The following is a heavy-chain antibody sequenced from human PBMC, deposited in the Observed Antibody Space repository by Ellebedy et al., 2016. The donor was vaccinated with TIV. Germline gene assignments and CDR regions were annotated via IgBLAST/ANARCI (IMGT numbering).Heavy chain of an antibody. CDR3: VRGAYSYGLDV. CDR2: IYTSGSS. D-gene: IGHD2-21*01. CDR1: GGSISSSFYS. Sequence: SETLSLTXTVSGGSISSSFYSWSWIRRPAGKGLEWIGRIYTSGSSNYNPSLKSRLIMSTDTSKNQFSLRLSSVTAADTGVYYCVRGAYSYGLDVWGQGTTVTVSS. J-gene: IGHJ6*02. V-gene: IGHV4-61*02.